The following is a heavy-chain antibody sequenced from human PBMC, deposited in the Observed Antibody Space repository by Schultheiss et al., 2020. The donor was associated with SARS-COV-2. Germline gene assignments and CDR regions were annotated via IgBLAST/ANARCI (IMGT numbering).Heavy chain of an antibody. V-gene: IGHV4-39*07. J-gene: IGHJ5*02. Sequence: SQTLSLTCTVSGGSISSSSYYWSWIRQPPGKGLEWIGEINHSGSTNYNPSLKSRVTISVDTSKNQFSLKLSSVTAADTAVYYCARGGRWYYYNWFDPWGQGTLVTVSS. CDR3: ARGGRWYYYNWFDP. D-gene: IGHD2/OR15-2a*01. CDR2: INHSGST. CDR1: GGSISSSSYY.